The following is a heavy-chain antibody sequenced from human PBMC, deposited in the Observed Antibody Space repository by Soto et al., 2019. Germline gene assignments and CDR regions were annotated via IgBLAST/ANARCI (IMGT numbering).Heavy chain of an antibody. CDR1: GFSFSNYG. CDR2: ISYDGSDK. D-gene: IGHD5-18*01. CDR3: AKVLDASMVVNGYLY. V-gene: IGHV3-33*06. Sequence: QVQLVESGGGVVQPGRSLRLSCAASGFSFSNYGMHWVRQAPGKGLEWVAGISYDGSDKYSADSVKGRFSISRDNSKNTLYLQVNSLRAEDTAVYYCAKVLDASMVVNGYLYWGQGTLVTVSS. J-gene: IGHJ4*02.